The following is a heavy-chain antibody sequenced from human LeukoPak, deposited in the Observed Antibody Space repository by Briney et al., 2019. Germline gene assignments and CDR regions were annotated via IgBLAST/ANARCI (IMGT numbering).Heavy chain of an antibody. CDR3: ARDRNGYYYDSSGGYYFDY. J-gene: IGHJ4*02. V-gene: IGHV3-30*07. D-gene: IGHD3-22*01. Sequence: DSVKGRFTISRDNSKNTLYLQMNSLRAEDTAVYYYARDRNGYYYDSSGGYYFDYWGQGTLVTVSS.